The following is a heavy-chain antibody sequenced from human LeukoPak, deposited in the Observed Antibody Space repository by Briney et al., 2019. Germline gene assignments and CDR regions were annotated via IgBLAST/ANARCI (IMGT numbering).Heavy chain of an antibody. CDR2: INHSGST. V-gene: IGHV4-34*01. J-gene: IGHJ1*01. CDR1: GGSFSGYY. CDR3: ARGSKTNPTYDYVWGSYRPKYFQH. D-gene: IGHD3-16*02. Sequence: SETLSLTCAAYGGSFSGYYWSWIRQPPGKGLEWIGEINHSGSTNYNPSLKSRVTISVDTSKNQFSLKLSSVTAADTAVYYCARGSKTNPTYDYVWGSYRPKYFQHWGQGTLVTVSS.